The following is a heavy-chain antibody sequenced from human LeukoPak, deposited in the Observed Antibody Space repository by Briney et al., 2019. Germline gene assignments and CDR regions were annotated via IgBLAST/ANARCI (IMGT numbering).Heavy chain of an antibody. D-gene: IGHD3-9*01. V-gene: IGHV3-11*06. Sequence: GGSLRLSCAASGFTFSDYYMSWIRQAPGKGLEWVSYISSSSSYTNHADSVKGRFTISRDNAKNSLYLQMNSLRAGDTAVYYCARTRVLRYFDWLLTYYFDYWGQGTLVTVSS. CDR1: GFTFSDYY. J-gene: IGHJ4*02. CDR3: ARTRVLRYFDWLLTYYFDY. CDR2: ISSSSSYT.